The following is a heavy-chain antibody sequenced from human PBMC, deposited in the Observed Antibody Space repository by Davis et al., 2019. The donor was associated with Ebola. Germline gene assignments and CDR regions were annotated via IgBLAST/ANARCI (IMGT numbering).Heavy chain of an antibody. CDR2: INHSGST. CDR3: ARLGYCSSTSSRWFDP. CDR1: GGSFSGYY. V-gene: IGHV4-34*01. J-gene: IGHJ5*02. D-gene: IGHD2-2*01. Sequence: MPGGSLRLSCAVYGGSFSGYYWSWIRQPPGKGLEWIGEINHSGSTNYNPSLKSRVTISVDTSKNQFSLQLSSVTAADTAVYYCARLGYCSSTSSRWFDPWGQGTLVTVSS.